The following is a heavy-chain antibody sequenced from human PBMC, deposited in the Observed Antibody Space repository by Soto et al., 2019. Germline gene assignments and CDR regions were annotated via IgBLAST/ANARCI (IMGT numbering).Heavy chain of an antibody. D-gene: IGHD2-21*01. CDR1: GFTFSTYT. J-gene: IGHJ4*02. CDR3: ARGYIAMDY. V-gene: IGHV3-21*01. CDR2: ISSSSNYI. Sequence: GGSLRLSCTASGFTFSTYTMNWVRQAPGKGLEWVSSISSSSNYIYYADSLKGRFTISRDNAKNSLFLQMDSLRAEDTAVYYCARGYIAMDYWGQGTLVTVSS.